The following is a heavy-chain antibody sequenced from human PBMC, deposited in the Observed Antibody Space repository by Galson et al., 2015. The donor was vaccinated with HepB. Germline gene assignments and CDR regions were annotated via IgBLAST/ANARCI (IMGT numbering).Heavy chain of an antibody. V-gene: IGHV3-30*04. J-gene: IGHJ4*02. CDR1: GFTFSSYA. CDR2: ISNDGNDR. Sequence: SLRLSCAASGFTFSSYAMHWVRQAPGKGLGWVAVISNDGNDRHYADSVKGRFTISRDNSKSTLYLQMNSLRPEDTAVYYCGRERVPTIRGNIGHWGQGTLVTVSS. CDR3: GRERVPTIRGNIGH. D-gene: IGHD2/OR15-2a*01.